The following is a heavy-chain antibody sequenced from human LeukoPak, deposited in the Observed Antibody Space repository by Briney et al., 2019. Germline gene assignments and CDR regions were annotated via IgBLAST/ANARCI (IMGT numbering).Heavy chain of an antibody. Sequence: GGSLRLSCAASGFTFSSYSMNWVRQAPGQGLEWVSSISGTSTYIYYADSVRGRFTIYRDNAKNSLYLQLNSLRAEDTAVYYCARDREAGQGLDDYWGQGTLVTVSS. CDR2: ISGTSTYI. J-gene: IGHJ4*02. CDR3: ARDREAGQGLDDY. D-gene: IGHD6-19*01. CDR1: GFTFSSYS. V-gene: IGHV3-21*01.